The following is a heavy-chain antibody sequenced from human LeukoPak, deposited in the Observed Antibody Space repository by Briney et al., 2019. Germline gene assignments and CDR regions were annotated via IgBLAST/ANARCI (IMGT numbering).Heavy chain of an antibody. CDR3: ARGGGDY. V-gene: IGHV3-53*01. J-gene: IGHJ4*02. CDR2: IYSGGRT. Sequence: PGGSLRLSCAASGFIVSSSYMIWVRQAPGKGLEWVSVIYSGGRTYYADSVKGRFTISRDNSKNTLYLQMNSLRADDTAVYYCARGGGDYWGQGTLVTASS. D-gene: IGHD2-15*01. CDR1: GFIVSSSY.